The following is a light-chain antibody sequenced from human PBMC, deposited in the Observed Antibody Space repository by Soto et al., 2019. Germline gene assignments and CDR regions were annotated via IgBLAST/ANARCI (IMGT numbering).Light chain of an antibody. CDR1: QSVRYNY. V-gene: IGKV3-20*01. J-gene: IGKJ4*01. CDR3: QQYGSSPLT. Sequence: EIMLAQSPGTLSLSPRERATLSCRASQSVRYNYLAWYQQKPGQAPWLLIYGASNRAAGVPDRFSGSGSGTDFTLTISRLEPEDFAVYYCQQYGSSPLTFGGGTKVDI. CDR2: GAS.